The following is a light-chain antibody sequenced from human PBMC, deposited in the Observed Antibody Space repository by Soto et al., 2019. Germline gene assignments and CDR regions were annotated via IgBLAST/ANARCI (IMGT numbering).Light chain of an antibody. Sequence: EIVLTQSPVALSLSPGERATLSCRASQSLTGLAWYQQKPGQAPRLLIYGASSRATGIPDRFSGSGSGTDFTLTISRLEPEDFAVFYCQQYGNTPWTFGQGTKVDI. CDR3: QQYGNTPWT. V-gene: IGKV3-20*01. J-gene: IGKJ1*01. CDR1: QSLTG. CDR2: GAS.